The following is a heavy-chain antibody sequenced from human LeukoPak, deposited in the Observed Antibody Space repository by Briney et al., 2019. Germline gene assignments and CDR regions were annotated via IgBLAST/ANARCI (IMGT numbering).Heavy chain of an antibody. Sequence: GGSLRLSCAASGFTFSSYAMSWDRQAPGKGLEWVSAISGSGGSTYYADSVKGRFTISRDNSKNTLYLQMNSLRAEDTAVYYCAKTPYDSSGYSHPYYYMDVWGKGTMVTVSS. D-gene: IGHD3-22*01. V-gene: IGHV3-23*01. CDR2: ISGSGGST. CDR1: GFTFSSYA. CDR3: AKTPYDSSGYSHPYYYMDV. J-gene: IGHJ6*03.